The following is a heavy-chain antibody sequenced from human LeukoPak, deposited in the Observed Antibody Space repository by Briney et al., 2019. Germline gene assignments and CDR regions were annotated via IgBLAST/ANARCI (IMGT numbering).Heavy chain of an antibody. CDR3: AKDWKRSAKYQPLLPYYFDY. D-gene: IGHD2-15*01. V-gene: IGHV3-30*18. Sequence: GRSLRLSCAASGFTFSSYGMHWVRQAPGKGLEWVAVISYDGSNKYYADSVKGRFTISRDNSKSTLYLQMNSLRAEDTAVYYCAKDWKRSAKYQPLLPYYFDYWGQGTLVTVSS. CDR2: ISYDGSNK. CDR1: GFTFSSYG. J-gene: IGHJ4*02.